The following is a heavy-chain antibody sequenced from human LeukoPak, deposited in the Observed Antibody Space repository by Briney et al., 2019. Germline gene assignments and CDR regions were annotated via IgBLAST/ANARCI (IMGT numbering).Heavy chain of an antibody. J-gene: IGHJ6*03. CDR2: ISSSSSTI. D-gene: IGHD3-22*01. CDR1: GFTFSSYS. CDR3: ARDPAYYDSSGHYYYYYYMDV. V-gene: IGHV3-48*01. Sequence: PGGSLRLSCAASGFTFSSYSMNWVRQAPGKGLEWVSYISSSSSTIYYADSVKGRFTISRDNAKNSLYLQMNSLRAEDTAVYYCARDPAYYDSSGHYYYYYYMDVWGKGTTVTVSS.